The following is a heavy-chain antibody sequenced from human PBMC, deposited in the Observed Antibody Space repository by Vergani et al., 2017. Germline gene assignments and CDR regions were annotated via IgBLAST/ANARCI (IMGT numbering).Heavy chain of an antibody. Sequence: QVQLVASGGGLVRPGGSLRLSCAASGFIFSDYYMTWIRQTPGKGLEWLAHISDGGETKMYAESLKGRFTVSRDNAKNSLYLQMNSLRAEDTAVYYCARDGSGWLLGYWGQGTLVTVSS. CDR3: ARDGSGWLLGY. V-gene: IGHV3-11*04. CDR1: GFIFSDYY. CDR2: ISDGGETK. D-gene: IGHD6-19*01. J-gene: IGHJ4*02.